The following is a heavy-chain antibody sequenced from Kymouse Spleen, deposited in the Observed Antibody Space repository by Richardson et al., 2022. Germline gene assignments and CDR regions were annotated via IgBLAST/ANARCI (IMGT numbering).Heavy chain of an antibody. D-gene: IGHD6-13*01. Sequence: EVQLVESGGGLVQPGGSLKLSCAASGFTFSGSAMHWVRQASGKGLEWVGRIRSKANSYATAYAASVKGRFTISRDDSKNTAYLQMNSLKTEDTAVYYCTRSSSWYFDYWGQGTLVTVSS. CDR1: GFTFSGSA. CDR3: TRSSSWYFDY. V-gene: IGHV3-73*02. J-gene: IGHJ4*02. CDR2: IRSKANSYAT.